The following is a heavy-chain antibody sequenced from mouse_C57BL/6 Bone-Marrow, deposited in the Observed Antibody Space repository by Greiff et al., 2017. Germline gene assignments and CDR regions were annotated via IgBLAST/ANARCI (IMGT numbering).Heavy chain of an antibody. V-gene: IGHV1-55*01. Sequence: VQLQQPGAELVKPGASVKMSCKASGYTFTSYWLTWVKQRPGQGLEWIGDIYPGSGSTNYNEKFKSKATLTVETSSSTAYMQLSSLTSEDSAVYYCARSFDDGYYYYAMDYWGQGTSVTVSS. CDR1: GYTFTSYW. D-gene: IGHD2-3*01. CDR2: IYPGSGST. CDR3: ARSFDDGYYYYAMDY. J-gene: IGHJ4*01.